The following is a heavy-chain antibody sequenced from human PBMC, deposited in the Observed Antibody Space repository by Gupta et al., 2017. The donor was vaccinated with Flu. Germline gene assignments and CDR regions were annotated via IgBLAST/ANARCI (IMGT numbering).Heavy chain of an antibody. V-gene: IGHV3-21*01. CDR2: ISSSSSYI. CDR3: ASGTSTFLRFDP. Sequence: EVQLVESGGGLVKPGGSLSLSCAASGFPFSSYSKNWVRQAPGKWLEWVSSISSSSSYIYYADSVKGRFTISRDNAKNSLYLQMNSLRAEDTAVYYCASGTSTFLRFDPGGQGTPVTGSS. CDR1: GFPFSSYS. J-gene: IGHJ5*02. D-gene: IGHD6-13*01.